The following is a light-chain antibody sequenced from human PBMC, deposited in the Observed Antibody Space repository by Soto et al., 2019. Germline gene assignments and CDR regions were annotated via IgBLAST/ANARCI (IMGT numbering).Light chain of an antibody. V-gene: IGKV3-11*01. J-gene: IGKJ5*01. CDR1: QSVTSY. CDR3: QQRSSWPIT. CDR2: DAS. Sequence: DIVMTQSPDSLSVSPGERATLSCRASQSVTSYLAWYQQRPGQAPRLLINDASRRATGIPDRFSGSGSGADFTLTISSLEPEDFAVYYCQQRSSWPITFGQGTRLEIK.